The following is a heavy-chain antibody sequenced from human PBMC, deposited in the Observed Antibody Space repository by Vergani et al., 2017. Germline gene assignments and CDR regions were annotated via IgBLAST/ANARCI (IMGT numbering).Heavy chain of an antibody. Sequence: QVQLQESGPGLVKPSETLSLTCTVSGGSISSYYWSWIRQPPGKGLEWIGYIYYSGSTNYNPALKSRVTISVDTSKNQFSLKLSSGTAADTAVYYCATGIAAAGTYFDYWGQGTLVTVSS. CDR3: ATGIAAAGTYFDY. CDR2: IYYSGST. CDR1: GGSISSYY. D-gene: IGHD6-13*01. V-gene: IGHV4-59*01. J-gene: IGHJ4*02.